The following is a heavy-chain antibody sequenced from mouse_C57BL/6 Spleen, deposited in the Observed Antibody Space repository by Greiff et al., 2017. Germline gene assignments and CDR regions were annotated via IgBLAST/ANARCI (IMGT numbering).Heavy chain of an antibody. CDR3: ASDYDGWYYFDY. V-gene: IGHV1-55*01. Sequence: QVHVKQPGAELVKPGASVKMSCKASGYTFTSYWITWVKQRPGQGLEWIGDIYPGSGSTNYNEKFKSKATLTVDTSSSTAYMQLSSLTSENSAVYYCASDYDGWYYFDYWGKGTTLTVSS. CDR2: IYPGSGST. CDR1: GYTFTSYW. D-gene: IGHD2-4*01. J-gene: IGHJ2*01.